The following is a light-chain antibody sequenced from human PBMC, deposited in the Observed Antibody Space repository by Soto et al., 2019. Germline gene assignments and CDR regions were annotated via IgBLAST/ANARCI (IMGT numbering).Light chain of an antibody. CDR3: AAWDDSLNGYA. V-gene: IGLV1-44*01. CDR1: SSNIGSNT. J-gene: IGLJ1*01. CDR2: SNN. Sequence: QSVLTQPPSASGTPGQRVTISCSGISSNIGSNTVNWYQQLPGTAPKLLIYSNNQRPSGVPDRFSGSKSGTSASLAISGLQSEDEADYYCAAWDDSLNGYAFGTGTKVTVL.